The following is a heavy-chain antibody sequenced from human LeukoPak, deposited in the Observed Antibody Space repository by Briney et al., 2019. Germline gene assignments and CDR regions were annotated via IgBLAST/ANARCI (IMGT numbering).Heavy chain of an antibody. J-gene: IGHJ3*02. CDR1: GGTFSSYA. Sequence: GASVKVSCKASGGTFSSYAISWVRQAPGQGLEWMGRIIPILGIANYAQKFQGRVTITADKSTSTAYMELSSLRSDDTAVYYCARDPFVLLRQSQDAFDIWGQGTMVTVSS. D-gene: IGHD3-10*01. CDR2: IIPILGIA. V-gene: IGHV1-69*04. CDR3: ARDPFVLLRQSQDAFDI.